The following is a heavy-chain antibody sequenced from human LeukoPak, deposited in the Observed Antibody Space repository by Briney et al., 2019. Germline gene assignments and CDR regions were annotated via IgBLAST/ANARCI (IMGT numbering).Heavy chain of an antibody. J-gene: IGHJ4*02. CDR2: IYSGGST. CDR3: ARGVRYYGSGSLDY. Sequence: GGSLRLPCAASGFSVSTNYMSWVRQAPGKGLEWVSVIYSGGSTYYADSVKGRFTISRHNSKNTLYLQMNSLRAEDTAVYYCARGVRYYGSGSLDYWGQGTLVTVSS. V-gene: IGHV3-66*02. D-gene: IGHD3-10*01. CDR1: GFSVSTNY.